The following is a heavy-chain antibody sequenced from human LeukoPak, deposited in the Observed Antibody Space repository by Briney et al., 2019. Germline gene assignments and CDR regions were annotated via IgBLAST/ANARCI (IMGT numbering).Heavy chain of an antibody. CDR2: IYYSGST. CDR1: GGSISSYC. Sequence: SETLSLTCTVSGGSISSYCWSWIRQHPGKGLEWIGYIYYSGSTYYNPSLKSRVTISVDTSKNQFSLKLSSVTAADTAVYYCARDAVEYFDYWGQGTLVTVSS. CDR3: ARDAVEYFDY. D-gene: IGHD5-24*01. V-gene: IGHV4-59*06. J-gene: IGHJ4*02.